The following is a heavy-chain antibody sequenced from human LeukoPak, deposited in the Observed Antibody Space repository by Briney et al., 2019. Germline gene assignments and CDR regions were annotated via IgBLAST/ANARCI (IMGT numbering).Heavy chain of an antibody. CDR2: IIPILGIA. V-gene: IGHV1-69*04. CDR3: ARDSNCSGGSCYSPPTDY. Sequence: GASVKVSCKASGGTFSSYAISWVRQAPGQGLEWMGRIIPILGIANYAQKSQGRVTITADKSTSTAYMELSSLRSEDTAVYYCARDSNCSGGSCYSPPTDYWGQGTLVTVSS. J-gene: IGHJ4*02. CDR1: GGTFSSYA. D-gene: IGHD2-15*01.